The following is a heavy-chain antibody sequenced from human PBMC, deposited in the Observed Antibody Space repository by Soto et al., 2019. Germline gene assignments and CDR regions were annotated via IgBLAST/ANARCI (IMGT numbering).Heavy chain of an antibody. J-gene: IGHJ5*02. CDR2: TNQNTGLT. CDR1: GYNFTALY. D-gene: IGHD2-21*02. CDR3: TTLRLDP. V-gene: IGHV1-2*02. Sequence: APVKVSCKASGYNFTALYMNWVRNTPRQGLVWLGWTNQNTGLTILAQKYQGRVNMTRDTSISTSYMELTRLTSVDTAGYYCTTLRLDPWGQGTLGTVSS.